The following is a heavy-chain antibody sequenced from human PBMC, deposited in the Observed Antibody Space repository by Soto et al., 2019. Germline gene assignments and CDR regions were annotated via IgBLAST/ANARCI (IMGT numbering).Heavy chain of an antibody. CDR2: IDDDGSST. Sequence: LRLSCAASGFDFSTHWMHWVRQAPGKGLEWVSRIDDDGSSTRYADSVKGRFTVSRDNAKNIVYLEMTSLRTEDTAVYFCARRLELPLGASLYYYGMDVWGQGTTVTVSS. J-gene: IGHJ6*02. CDR1: GFDFSTHW. D-gene: IGHD1-7*01. V-gene: IGHV3-74*01. CDR3: ARRLELPLGASLYYYGMDV.